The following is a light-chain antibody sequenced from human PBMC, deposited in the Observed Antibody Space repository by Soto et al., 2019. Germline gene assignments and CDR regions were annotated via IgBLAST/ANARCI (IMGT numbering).Light chain of an antibody. CDR1: QSLLHTNGHNY. V-gene: IGKV2-28*01. Sequence: DIVLTKSPLSLPVTAGEPASISCRSSQSLLHTNGHNYLDWYVQKPGQSPQLLIYLGSNRASGVPDRFSGSGSGRDFSLKISTVAAEDVGVYYCMQGLQTPAFGGGTKVEIK. CDR2: LGS. CDR3: MQGLQTPA. J-gene: IGKJ4*01.